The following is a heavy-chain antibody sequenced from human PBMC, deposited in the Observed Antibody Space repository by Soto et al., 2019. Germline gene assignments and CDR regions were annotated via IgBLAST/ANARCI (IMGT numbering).Heavy chain of an antibody. CDR3: ARGPPRRYCSSTSCSEYFQH. Sequence: SVKVSCKASGGTFSSYTISWVRQAPGQGLEWMGRIIPILGIANYAQKFQGRVTITADKSTSTAYMELSSLRSEDTAVYYCARGPPRRYCSSTSCSEYFQHWGQGTLVTVSS. V-gene: IGHV1-69*02. CDR1: GGTFSSYT. J-gene: IGHJ1*01. CDR2: IIPILGIA. D-gene: IGHD2-2*01.